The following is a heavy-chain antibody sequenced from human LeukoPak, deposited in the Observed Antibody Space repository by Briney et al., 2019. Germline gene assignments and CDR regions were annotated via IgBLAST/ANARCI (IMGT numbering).Heavy chain of an antibody. Sequence: SETLSLTCAVYGGSFSGYYWSWIRQPPGKGLEWIGEINHSGSTNYNPSLKSRVTISVDTSKNQFSLKLSSVTAADTAVYYCARVPITYYYDSSGYSDRTYFDYWGQGTLVTVSS. D-gene: IGHD3-22*01. V-gene: IGHV4-34*01. CDR2: INHSGST. J-gene: IGHJ4*02. CDR3: ARVPITYYYDSSGYSDRTYFDY. CDR1: GGSFSGYY.